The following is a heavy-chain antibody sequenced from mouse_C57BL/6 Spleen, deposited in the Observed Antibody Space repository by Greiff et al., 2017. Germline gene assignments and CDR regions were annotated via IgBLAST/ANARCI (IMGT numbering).Heavy chain of an antibody. CDR1: GYSITSGYY. Sequence: EVKLQESGPGLVKPSQSLSLTCSVTGYSITSGYYWNWIRQFPGNKLEWMGYISYDGSNNYNPSLKNRISITRDTSKNQFFLKLNSVTTEDTATYYCARDRWFAYWGQGTLVTVSA. CDR3: ARDRWFAY. CDR2: ISYDGSN. J-gene: IGHJ3*01. V-gene: IGHV3-6*01.